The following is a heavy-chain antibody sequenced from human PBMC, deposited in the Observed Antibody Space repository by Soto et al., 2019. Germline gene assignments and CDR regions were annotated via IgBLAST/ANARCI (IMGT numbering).Heavy chain of an antibody. J-gene: IGHJ4*02. V-gene: IGHV3-23*01. CDR3: AKTRSTVIPYFDY. CDR1: GFTFDYYA. D-gene: IGHD3-22*01. CDR2: ISGSGGST. Sequence: GGSLRLSCAASGFTFDYYAMHWVRQVPGKGPEWVSAISGSGGSTYYADSVKGRFTISRDNSKNTLYLQMNSLRAEDTAVYYCAKTRSTVIPYFDYWGQGTLVTVSS.